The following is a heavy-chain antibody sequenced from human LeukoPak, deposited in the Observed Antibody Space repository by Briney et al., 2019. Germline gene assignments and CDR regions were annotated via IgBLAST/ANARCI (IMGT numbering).Heavy chain of an antibody. CDR3: ARGSYYDSSGYSDY. CDR2: ISYDGSNK. D-gene: IGHD3-22*01. Sequence: PGGSLRLSCAAAGFTFSNAWMNWVRQAPGKGLEWVAVISYDGSNKYYADSVKGRFTISRDNSKNTLYLQMNSLRAEDTAVYYCARGSYYDSSGYSDYWGQGTLVTVSS. CDR1: GFTFSNAW. V-gene: IGHV3-30-3*01. J-gene: IGHJ4*02.